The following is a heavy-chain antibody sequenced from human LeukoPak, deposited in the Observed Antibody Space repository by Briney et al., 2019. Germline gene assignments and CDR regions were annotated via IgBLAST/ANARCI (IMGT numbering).Heavy chain of an antibody. CDR1: GFTFSDYA. CDR3: AKRRGLELLYYYYMDV. CDR2: ISGSGGST. V-gene: IGHV3-23*01. Sequence: GGSPRLSCAVSGFTFSDYAMSWVRQAPGKGLEWVSGISGSGGSTYYADSVKGRFTISRDNSKNTLYLQMNSLRAEDTAVYYCAKRRGLELLYYYYMDVWGKGTTVTVSS. J-gene: IGHJ6*03. D-gene: IGHD1-7*01.